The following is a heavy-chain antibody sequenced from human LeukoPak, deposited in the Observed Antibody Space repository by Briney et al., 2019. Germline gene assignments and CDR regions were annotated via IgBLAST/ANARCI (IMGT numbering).Heavy chain of an antibody. D-gene: IGHD3-9*01. J-gene: IGHJ4*02. CDR1: GFTFSSYA. Sequence: PGGSLRLSCAASGFTFSSYAMSWVRQAPGKGLEWVSAISGSGGSTYYADSVKGRFTISRDNSKNTLYLQMNSLRAEDTAVYYRAKGRGHVLRYFDWLLDYWGQGTLVTVSS. CDR2: ISGSGGST. V-gene: IGHV3-23*01. CDR3: AKGRGHVLRYFDWLLDY.